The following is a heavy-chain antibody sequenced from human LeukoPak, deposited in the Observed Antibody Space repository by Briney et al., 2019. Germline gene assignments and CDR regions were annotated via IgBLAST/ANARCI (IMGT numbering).Heavy chain of an antibody. Sequence: GGSLRLSCAGSGFTFSSNAMTWVRQAPGKGLEWVSSISSAYSAYYADSVKDRFTISRDNAKNTLYLQVNSLRAEDTAVYYCASRGYSNDYYGLDYWGQGTLVTVSS. CDR2: ISSAYSA. J-gene: IGHJ4*02. D-gene: IGHD3-22*01. CDR3: ASRGYSNDYYGLDY. CDR1: GFTFSSNA. V-gene: IGHV3-23*01.